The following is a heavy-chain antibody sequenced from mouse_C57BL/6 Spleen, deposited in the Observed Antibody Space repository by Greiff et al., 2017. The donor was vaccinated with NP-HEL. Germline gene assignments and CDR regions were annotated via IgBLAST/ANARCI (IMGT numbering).Heavy chain of an antibody. CDR3: TRDGYYPFDY. D-gene: IGHD2-3*01. CDR2: IDPETGGT. Sequence: VQLVESGAELVRPGASVTLSCKASGYTFTDYEMHWVKQTPVHGLEWIGAIDPETGGTSYNQKFKGKAILTADKSSSTAYMELRSLTSEDSAVYYCTRDGYYPFDYWGQGTTLTVSS. V-gene: IGHV1-15*01. J-gene: IGHJ2*01. CDR1: GYTFTDYE.